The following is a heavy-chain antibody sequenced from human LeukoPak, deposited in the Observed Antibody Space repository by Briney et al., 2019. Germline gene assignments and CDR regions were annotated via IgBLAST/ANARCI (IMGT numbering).Heavy chain of an antibody. CDR3: ARAGRWLRKLKSGDWFDP. D-gene: IGHD5-24*01. CDR2: INPNSGGT. CDR1: GYTFTGYY. Sequence: ASVKVSCKASGYTFTGYYMHWVRQAPGQGLEWMGRINPNSGGTNYAQKFQGRVTMTRDTSISTAYMELSRLRSEDTAVYYCARAGRWLRKLKSGDWFDPWGRGTLVTVSS. J-gene: IGHJ5*02. V-gene: IGHV1-2*06.